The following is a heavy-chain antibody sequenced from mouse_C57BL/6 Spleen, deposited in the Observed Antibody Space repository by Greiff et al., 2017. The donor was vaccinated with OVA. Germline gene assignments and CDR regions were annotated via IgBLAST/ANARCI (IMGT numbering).Heavy chain of an antibody. J-gene: IGHJ2*01. CDR2: IYPGDGDT. V-gene: IGHV1-80*01. D-gene: IGHD2-2*01. CDR3: ARWTMVTTNYFDY. CDR1: GYAFSSYW. Sequence: QVQLKESGAELVKPGASVKISCKASGYAFSSYWMNWVKQRPGKGLEWIGQIYPGDGDTNSNGKFKGKATLTADKSSSTAYMQLSSLTSEDSAVYFCARWTMVTTNYFDYWGQGTTLTVSS.